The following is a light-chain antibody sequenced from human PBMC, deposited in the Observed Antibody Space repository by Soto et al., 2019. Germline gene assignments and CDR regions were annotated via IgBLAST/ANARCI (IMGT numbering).Light chain of an antibody. CDR3: TSYTTTNTLA. Sequence: QSVLTQPASVSGSPGQSITISCTGTSSDVGAYNYVSWFQQHPGKAPKIMIYDVSNRPSGVSNRFSGSKSGNTASLTISGLQAEDEADYYCTSYTTTNTLAFGGGTQLTVL. J-gene: IGLJ2*01. CDR1: SSDVGAYNY. V-gene: IGLV2-14*01. CDR2: DVS.